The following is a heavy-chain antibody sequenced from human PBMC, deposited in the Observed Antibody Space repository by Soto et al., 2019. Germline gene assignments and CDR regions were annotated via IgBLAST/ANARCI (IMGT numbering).Heavy chain of an antibody. CDR1: GFTFSSYW. Sequence: EVQLVESGGGLVQPGGSLRLSCAASGFTFSSYWMHWVLQAPGKGLVWVSRINSDGSSTTYADSVKGRFTISRDKANNKLYLNLNSLRAEDTDVYYCARDQGYCSGGSCYVAGYWGQGTLVTVSS. J-gene: IGHJ4*02. CDR3: ARDQGYCSGGSCYVAGY. D-gene: IGHD2-15*01. V-gene: IGHV3-74*01. CDR2: INSDGSST.